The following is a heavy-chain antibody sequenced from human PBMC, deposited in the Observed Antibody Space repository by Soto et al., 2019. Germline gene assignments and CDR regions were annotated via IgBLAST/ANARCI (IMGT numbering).Heavy chain of an antibody. CDR3: ARDIAAAGTGFDP. Sequence: GGSLRLSXAVSGFTVSNNYMSWVRQAPGKGLEGVSVIYSGGYTAYGDSVKGRFTISRDNSKNTLYLQMNSLRADDTALYYCARDIAAAGTGFDPWGQGTLVTVSS. D-gene: IGHD6-13*01. CDR2: IYSGGYT. V-gene: IGHV3-53*01. J-gene: IGHJ5*02. CDR1: GFTVSNNY.